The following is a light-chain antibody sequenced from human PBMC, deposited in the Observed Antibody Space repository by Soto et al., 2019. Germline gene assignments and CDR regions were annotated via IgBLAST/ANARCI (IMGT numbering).Light chain of an antibody. Sequence: ETVLTQSPATLSLSPGERATLSCRASPSVNIYLAWYQKKAGQDPSIIIYDASNRATGIPARFSGIGSGTDFTLTISRLETEDIAVYEGQQRSNWRVTFGGLTKVDIK. V-gene: IGKV3-11*01. J-gene: IGKJ4*01. CDR1: PSVNIY. CDR3: QQRSNWRVT. CDR2: DAS.